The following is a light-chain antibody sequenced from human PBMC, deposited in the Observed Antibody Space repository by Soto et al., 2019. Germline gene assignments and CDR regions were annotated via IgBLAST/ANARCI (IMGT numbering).Light chain of an antibody. J-gene: IGLJ2*01. CDR1: SSDVGNYDY. CDR2: QVN. CDR3: CSYAGNSHVV. Sequence: QSVLTQPASVSGSPGQSITISCTGTSSDVGNYDYVSWYQQYPGKAPKLIIYQVNKRPSGVSNRLSGSKSGNTASLTISGLQAEDESDYYCCSYAGNSHVVFGGGTKLTVL. V-gene: IGLV2-23*02.